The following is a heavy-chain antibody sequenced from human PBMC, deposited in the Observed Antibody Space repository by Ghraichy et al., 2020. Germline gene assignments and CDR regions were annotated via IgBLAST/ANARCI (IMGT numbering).Heavy chain of an antibody. CDR3: ARDLRDCSGGRCYAAGDY. CDR1: GYTFTSYY. D-gene: IGHD2-15*01. CDR2: INPSGGST. Sequence: ASVKVSCKASGYTFTSYYMHWVRQAPGQGLEWMGIINPSGGSTSYAQKFQGRVTMTRDTSTNTVYMELSSLRSEDTAVYYCARDLRDCSGGRCYAAGDYWGQGTLVTVSS. V-gene: IGHV1-46*01. J-gene: IGHJ4*02.